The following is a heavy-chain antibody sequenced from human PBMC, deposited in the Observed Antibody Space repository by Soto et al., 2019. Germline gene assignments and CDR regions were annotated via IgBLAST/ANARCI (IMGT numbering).Heavy chain of an antibody. J-gene: IGHJ4*02. CDR2: IHYSGTT. CDR3: AAGEASSRNLAPYYLDF. V-gene: IGHV4-59*01. CDR1: GGSMRNYF. Sequence: SETLSLTCTVSGGSMRNYFWTWIRQPPGKGLEWIGYIHYSGTTSFFPSYNPSLRSRVTISEDTSRNQFSLKLLSVTTADTAVYFCAAGEASSRNLAPYYLDFWGQGTLVTVS. D-gene: IGHD6-13*01.